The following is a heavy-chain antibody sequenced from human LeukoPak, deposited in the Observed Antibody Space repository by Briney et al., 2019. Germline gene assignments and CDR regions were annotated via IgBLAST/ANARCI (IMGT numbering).Heavy chain of an antibody. CDR3: AKGSGINHYHWIDP. CDR1: GFTFTNYW. J-gene: IGHJ5*02. Sequence: PGGSLRLSCAASGFTFTNYWMTWVRQAPGKGLEWVANIKQDGSEKYYVDSVKGRFTISRDNAKNTLYLQMDSLRAEDTALYYCAKGSGINHYHWIDPWGQGTLVTVSS. CDR2: IKQDGSEK. V-gene: IGHV3-7*05. D-gene: IGHD1-14*01.